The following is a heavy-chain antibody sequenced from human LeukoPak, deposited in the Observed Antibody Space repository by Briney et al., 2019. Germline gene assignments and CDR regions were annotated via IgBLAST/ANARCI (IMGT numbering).Heavy chain of an antibody. D-gene: IGHD6-19*01. J-gene: IGHJ5*02. CDR2: IYTSGST. Sequence: SETLSLTCTVSGGSISSYYWSWIRQPAGKGLEWIGRIYTSGSTNYNPSLKSRVTMSVDTSKNQFSLKLSSVTAADTAVYYCARDLSRYSSGLAWFDPWGQGTLVTVSS. CDR3: ARDLSRYSSGLAWFDP. V-gene: IGHV4-4*07. CDR1: GGSISSYY.